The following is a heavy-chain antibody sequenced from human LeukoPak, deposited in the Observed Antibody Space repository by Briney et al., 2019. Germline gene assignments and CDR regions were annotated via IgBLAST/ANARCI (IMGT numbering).Heavy chain of an antibody. CDR3: AGGGAADY. Sequence: PGGSLRLSCAASGFTFSSYEMNWVRQAPGKGLEWVSYISNTGSTIYYADSVKGRFTISRDNAKNSLYLQMNSLRAEDTAAYYCAGGGAADYWGQGTLVTVSS. J-gene: IGHJ4*02. CDR1: GFTFSSYE. D-gene: IGHD1-26*01. V-gene: IGHV3-48*03. CDR2: ISNTGSTI.